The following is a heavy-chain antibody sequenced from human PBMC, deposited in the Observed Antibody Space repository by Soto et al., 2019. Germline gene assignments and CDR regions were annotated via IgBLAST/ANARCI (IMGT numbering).Heavy chain of an antibody. V-gene: IGHV1-69*12. CDR1: RGTFSSYA. Sequence: QVQLVQSGAEVKKPGSSVKVSCKAFRGTFSSYAISWVRQAPGQGLEWMGGIVPIIATANYAQKLQGRVTIIADESMSTAYMELSSLRSEDTAVYYCAREGRVRGAYYFDYWGQGTLVTVSS. J-gene: IGHJ4*02. CDR2: IVPIIATA. CDR3: AREGRVRGAYYFDY. D-gene: IGHD3-10*01.